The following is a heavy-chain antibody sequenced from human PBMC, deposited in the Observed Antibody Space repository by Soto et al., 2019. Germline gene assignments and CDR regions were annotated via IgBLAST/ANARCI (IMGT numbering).Heavy chain of an antibody. CDR1: GFTLSNAW. CDR2: IKNKFEGATT. D-gene: IGHD2-21*01. V-gene: IGHV3-15*01. CDR3: DPDWNFDY. J-gene: IGHJ4*02. Sequence: EVQLVESGGGLVKPGGSLRLSCAASGFTLSNAWVSWVRQAPGKGLEWVGRIKNKFEGATTDYAAPVKGRFTISRDDSKNMLYLQMSSLITDDTAVYYCDPDWNFDYWGQGTLVTVSS.